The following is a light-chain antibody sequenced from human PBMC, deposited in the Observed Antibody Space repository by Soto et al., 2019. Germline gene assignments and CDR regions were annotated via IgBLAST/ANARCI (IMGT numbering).Light chain of an antibody. Sequence: EIVLTQSPATLSLSPGERATLSCRASQSVSSYFAWYQQRPGQAPSLLIYDASNRATGIPARFSGSGSGTDFTLTISSLEPEDFAVYYCQQRSNWPLSFCGGTKLEIK. CDR1: QSVSSY. CDR2: DAS. J-gene: IGKJ4*01. CDR3: QQRSNWPLS. V-gene: IGKV3-11*01.